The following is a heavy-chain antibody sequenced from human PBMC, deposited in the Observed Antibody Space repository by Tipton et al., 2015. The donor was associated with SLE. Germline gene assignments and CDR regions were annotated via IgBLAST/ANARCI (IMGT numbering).Heavy chain of an antibody. Sequence: TLSLTCTVSGGSISSGDYYWSWIRQPPGKGLEWIGYIYYSGSTYYNPSLKSRVTISVDTSKNQFSLKLSSVTAADTAVYYCARGGHPYSYSSSWSYNWFDPWGQGTLVTVSS. J-gene: IGHJ5*02. CDR2: IYYSGST. CDR3: ARGGHPYSYSSSWSYNWFDP. D-gene: IGHD6-13*01. V-gene: IGHV4-30-4*01. CDR1: GGSISSGDYY.